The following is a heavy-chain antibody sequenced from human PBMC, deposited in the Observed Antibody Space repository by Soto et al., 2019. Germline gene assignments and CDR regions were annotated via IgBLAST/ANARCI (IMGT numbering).Heavy chain of an antibody. D-gene: IGHD2-21*01. CDR3: ARYSPPLDY. CDR1: GYTFTSYA. Sequence: QVQLVQSGAEVKKPGASVKVSCKASGYTFTSYAISWVRQAPGQGLEWMGWINAYNGNTKYAQKLHGRVTMTTTTSTSKAHMELRSLRSDATAVYYCARYSPPLDYWGQGTLVTVSS. CDR2: INAYNGNT. V-gene: IGHV1-18*01. J-gene: IGHJ4*02.